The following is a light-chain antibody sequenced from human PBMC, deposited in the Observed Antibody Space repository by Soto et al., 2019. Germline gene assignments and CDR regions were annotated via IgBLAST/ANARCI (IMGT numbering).Light chain of an antibody. Sequence: EMVLTQSPGTLSLSPGESATLSCRASQSVSSMSVAWYQQKPGQAPRLLIYGTSGRPTGIPDRFSGSGSGTDFTLTITRLEPEDFAVYYCQQYGSSPPDTFGQGTKVEIK. CDR2: GTS. V-gene: IGKV3-20*01. CDR3: QQYGSSPPDT. J-gene: IGKJ2*01. CDR1: QSVSSMS.